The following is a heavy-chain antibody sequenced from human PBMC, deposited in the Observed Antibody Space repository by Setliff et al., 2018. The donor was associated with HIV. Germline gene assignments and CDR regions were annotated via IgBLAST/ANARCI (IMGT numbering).Heavy chain of an antibody. CDR2: IWYDGSNK. CDR1: GFTFSSYG. D-gene: IGHD3-3*01. J-gene: IGHJ6*03. Sequence: PGGSLRLSCAASGFTFSSYGMHWVRQAPGKGLEWVAVIWYDGSNKYYADSVKGRFTISRDDSKNTVYLEMRSLRAEDTAVYFCAKYTRGGSIFYYMDVWGKGTTVTVSS. V-gene: IGHV3-33*06. CDR3: AKYTRGGSIFYYMDV.